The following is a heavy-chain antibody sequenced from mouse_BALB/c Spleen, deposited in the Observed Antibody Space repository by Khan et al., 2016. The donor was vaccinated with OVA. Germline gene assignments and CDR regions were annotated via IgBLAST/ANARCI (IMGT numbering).Heavy chain of an antibody. CDR2: INPRSGYT. D-gene: IGHD1-1*01. J-gene: IGHJ2*01. CDR3: GRGRIEY. CDR1: GYNFSTYW. Sequence: QVQLQQSGAELAKPGASVKMSCKASGYNFSTYWIHWVKQRPGQGLEWIGYINPRSGYTYYNQRFNDKATLTADKSSSTAYMQLSSLTSEDSAVYYCGRGRIEYWGQGTTLTVSS. V-gene: IGHV1-7*01.